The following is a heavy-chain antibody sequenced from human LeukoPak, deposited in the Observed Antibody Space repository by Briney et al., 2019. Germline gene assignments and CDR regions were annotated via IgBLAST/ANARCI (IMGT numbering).Heavy chain of an antibody. V-gene: IGHV3-7*05. D-gene: IGHD3-3*01. CDR1: GFSFNNYW. CDR2: IKQDGSEK. CDR3: ARDYDCWSGYLDY. Sequence: GGSLRLSCAVSGFSFNNYWMSWVRQAPGKGLEWVANIKQDGSEKYYVDSVKGRFTISRDNAKNSLYLQMNSLRAEDTAVYYCARDYDCWSGYLDYWGQGTLVTVSS. J-gene: IGHJ4*02.